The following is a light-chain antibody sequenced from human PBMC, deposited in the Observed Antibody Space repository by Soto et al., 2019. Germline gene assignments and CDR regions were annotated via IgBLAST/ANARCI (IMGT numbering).Light chain of an antibody. J-gene: IGKJ1*01. CDR3: QKYNDAPRT. Sequence: QMTQSPSSLSASVGDRVTITCRASQDISNYLAWYQQKPGGAPKLLIYEASTLQSGVPSRFSGSGSGAYFTLTISSLQPEDVAIYYCQKYNDAPRTFGQGTRVEMK. CDR1: QDISNY. V-gene: IGKV1-27*01. CDR2: EAS.